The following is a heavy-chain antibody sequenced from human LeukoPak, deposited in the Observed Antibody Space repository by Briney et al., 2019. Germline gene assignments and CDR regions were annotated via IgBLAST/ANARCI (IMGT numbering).Heavy chain of an antibody. Sequence: SETLSLTCTVSGDSISSFYWSWIRQPAGKGLEWIGHIYTSGSTDYNPSLKSRVTISVDTSKNQFSLKLSSVTAGDTAVYYCARTARYYYGSGLNWFDPWGQGTLVTVSS. CDR3: ARTARYYYGSGLNWFDP. D-gene: IGHD3-10*01. CDR2: IYTSGST. CDR1: GDSISSFY. V-gene: IGHV4-4*07. J-gene: IGHJ5*02.